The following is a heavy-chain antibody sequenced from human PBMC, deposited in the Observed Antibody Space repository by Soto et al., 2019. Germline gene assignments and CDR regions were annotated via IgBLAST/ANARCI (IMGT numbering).Heavy chain of an antibody. D-gene: IGHD6-13*01. CDR2: INPNSGGT. CDR3: ARAGSSWSEYYYGMDV. CDR1: GYTFTGYY. V-gene: IGHV1-2*04. Sequence: GASVKVSFKASGYTFTGYYMHWVRQAPGQGLEWMGWINPNSGGTNYAQKFQGWVTMTRDTSISTAYMELSRLRSDDTAVYYCARAGSSWSEYYYGMDVWGQGTTVTVSS. J-gene: IGHJ6*02.